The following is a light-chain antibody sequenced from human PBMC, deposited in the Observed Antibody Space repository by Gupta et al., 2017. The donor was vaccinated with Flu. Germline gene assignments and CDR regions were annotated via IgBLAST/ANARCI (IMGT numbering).Light chain of an antibody. CDR3: QQENSYPWT. J-gene: IGKJ1*01. Sequence: DIQMTQSPPLLSASVGDRVTITWRASQDISNYLVWLQQKPGKAPKYLTYDASRWKSGVPSRFSGSGSGTDFSLTISSRQPEDSATYYCQQENSYPWTFGQGTXVEIK. CDR2: DAS. CDR1: QDISNY. V-gene: IGKV1-16*01.